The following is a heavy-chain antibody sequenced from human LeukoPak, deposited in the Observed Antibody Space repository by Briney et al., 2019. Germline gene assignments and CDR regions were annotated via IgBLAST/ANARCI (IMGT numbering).Heavy chain of an antibody. J-gene: IGHJ3*02. CDR2: IIPIFGTA. D-gene: IGHD1-14*01. Sequence: SVNVSFKASGGTFSSYAISWVRQAPGQGLGWMGGIIPIFGTANYAQKFQGRVTITADESTSTAYMELSSLRSEDTAVYYCARRGGIAFDIWGQGTMVTVSS. CDR1: GGTFSSYA. CDR3: ARRGGIAFDI. V-gene: IGHV1-69*13.